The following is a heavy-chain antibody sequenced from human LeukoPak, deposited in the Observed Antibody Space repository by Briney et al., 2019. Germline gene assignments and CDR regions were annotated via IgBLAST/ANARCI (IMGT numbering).Heavy chain of an antibody. V-gene: IGHV3-66*01. CDR3: ARDPPAVATNTYG. D-gene: IGHD6-13*01. J-gene: IGHJ4*02. Sequence: GGSLRLSCAASGFTFSSYAMSWVRQAPGKGLEWVSLIYSGGSTYYADSVKGRFTISRDNSKNTLYLQMNSLRAEDTAVYYCARDPPAVATNTYGWGQGTLVTVSS. CDR1: GFTFSSYA. CDR2: IYSGGST.